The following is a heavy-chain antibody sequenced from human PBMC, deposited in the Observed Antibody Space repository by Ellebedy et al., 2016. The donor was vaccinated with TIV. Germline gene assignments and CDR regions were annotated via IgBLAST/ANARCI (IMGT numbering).Heavy chain of an antibody. V-gene: IGHV3-23*01. Sequence: GGSLRLXXAASGFTFSTYAMSWVRQAPGKGLEWVSAISGSGGSTYYADSVKGRFTISRDNSKNTLYLQMNSLRAEDTAVYYCRGQTASPYNWFDPWGQGTLVTVSS. J-gene: IGHJ5*02. CDR3: RGQTASPYNWFDP. CDR2: ISGSGGST. D-gene: IGHD3-10*01. CDR1: GFTFSTYA.